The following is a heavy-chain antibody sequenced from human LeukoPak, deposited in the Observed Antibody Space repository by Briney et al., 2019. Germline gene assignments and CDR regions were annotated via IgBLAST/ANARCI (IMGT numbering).Heavy chain of an antibody. CDR2: ISGSGGST. CDR3: AKDGGTLVRGVLIPTYYFDY. V-gene: IGHV3-23*01. D-gene: IGHD3-10*01. Sequence: PGGPLRLSCAASGFTFSNYAMSWVRQAPGKGLEWVSAISGSGGSTYYADSVKGRFTISRDNSKNTLYLQMNSLRAEDTAVYYCAKDGGTLVRGVLIPTYYFDYWGQGTLVTVSS. CDR1: GFTFSNYA. J-gene: IGHJ4*02.